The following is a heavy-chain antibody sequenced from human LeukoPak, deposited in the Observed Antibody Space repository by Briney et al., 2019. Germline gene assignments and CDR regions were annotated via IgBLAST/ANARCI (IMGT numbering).Heavy chain of an antibody. V-gene: IGHV3-23*01. CDR1: GFTFSSYA. Sequence: GGSLRLSCAASGFTFSSYAMSWVRQAPGKGLEWVSAISGSGGSTYYADSVKGRFTISRDNSKSALYLQMNSLRAEDTAVYYCARGLVYLTGHFDCWGQGTLVIVSS. D-gene: IGHD1-1*01. CDR2: ISGSGGST. J-gene: IGHJ4*02. CDR3: ARGLVYLTGHFDC.